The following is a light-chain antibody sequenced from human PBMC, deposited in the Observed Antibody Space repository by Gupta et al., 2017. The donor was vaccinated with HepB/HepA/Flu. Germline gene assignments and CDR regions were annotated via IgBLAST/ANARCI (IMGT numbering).Light chain of an antibody. CDR1: QSISSY. J-gene: IGKJ2*01. V-gene: IGKV1-39*01. CDR2: TTS. Sequence: DIQMTQSPSSLSASVGDRITITCRASQSISSYLNWYQQKPGKAPNLLIYTTSGLQSGVPSRFSGTGSGTHFTLTITSLQPEDFATYYCQQTDSFPYTFGQGTKLEIK. CDR3: QQTDSFPYT.